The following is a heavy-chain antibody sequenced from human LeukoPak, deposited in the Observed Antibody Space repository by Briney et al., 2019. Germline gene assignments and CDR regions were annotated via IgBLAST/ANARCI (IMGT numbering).Heavy chain of an antibody. Sequence: ASVKVSCKVSGYTLTELSMHWVRQAPGKGLEWMGGFDPEDGETIYAQKFQGRVTMTEDTSTDTAYMELSSLRPEDTAVYYCANAEHYYDSSGLSYYFDYWGQGTLVTVSS. CDR2: FDPEDGET. J-gene: IGHJ4*02. D-gene: IGHD3-22*01. V-gene: IGHV1-24*01. CDR3: ANAEHYYDSSGLSYYFDY. CDR1: GYTLTELS.